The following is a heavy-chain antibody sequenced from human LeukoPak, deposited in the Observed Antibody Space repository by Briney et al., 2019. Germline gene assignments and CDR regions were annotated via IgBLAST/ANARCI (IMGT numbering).Heavy chain of an antibody. D-gene: IGHD4-17*01. Sequence: GGYLRLSCAASGFTFSSYAMHWVRQAPGKGLEWVAVISYDGSNKYYADSVKGRFTISRDNSKNTLYLQMNSLRAEDTAVYYCARDHTTALDYWGQGTLVTVSS. CDR2: ISYDGSNK. V-gene: IGHV3-30-3*01. CDR3: ARDHTTALDY. J-gene: IGHJ4*02. CDR1: GFTFSSYA.